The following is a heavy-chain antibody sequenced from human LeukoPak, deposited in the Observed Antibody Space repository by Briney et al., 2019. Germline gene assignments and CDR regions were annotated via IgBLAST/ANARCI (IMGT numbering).Heavy chain of an antibody. CDR2: ISYDGSNK. J-gene: IGHJ5*02. Sequence: PGGSLRLSCAASGFTFSSYGMHWVRQAPGKGLEWVAVISYDGSNKYYADSVKGRFTISRDNSKNTLYLQMNSLGAEDTAVYYCARNDFNIASYFDPWGQGTLVTVSS. CDR3: ARNDFNIASYFDP. D-gene: IGHD2-21*02. CDR1: GFTFSSYG. V-gene: IGHV3-30*03.